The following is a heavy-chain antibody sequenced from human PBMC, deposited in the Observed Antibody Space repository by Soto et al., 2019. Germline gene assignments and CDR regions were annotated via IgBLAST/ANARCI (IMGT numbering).Heavy chain of an antibody. J-gene: IGHJ4*02. D-gene: IGHD3-10*01. CDR3: ARVRMVRGVITPAYFDY. CDR1: GGTFSSYA. Sequence: SVKVSCKASGGTFSSYAISWVRQAPGQGPEWMGGIIPIFGTANYAQKFQGRVTITADESTSTAYMELSSLRSEDTAVYYCARVRMVRGVITPAYFDYWGQGTLVTVSS. V-gene: IGHV1-69*13. CDR2: IIPIFGTA.